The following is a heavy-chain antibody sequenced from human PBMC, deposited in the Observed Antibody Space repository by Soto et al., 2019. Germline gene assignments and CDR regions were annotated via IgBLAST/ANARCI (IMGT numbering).Heavy chain of an antibody. J-gene: IGHJ4*02. CDR3: ARGVSAGVDY. CDR1: GYSFTSLD. D-gene: IGHD1-26*01. Sequence: ASVKVSCKASGYSFTSLDINWVRQTAGQGLEWMGWMEPSTGRTGYAQKFQGRVTMTRDTSINTAYMELTTLTSDDAAFYYCARGVSAGVDYWGQGALVTVSS. CDR2: MEPSTGRT. V-gene: IGHV1-8*01.